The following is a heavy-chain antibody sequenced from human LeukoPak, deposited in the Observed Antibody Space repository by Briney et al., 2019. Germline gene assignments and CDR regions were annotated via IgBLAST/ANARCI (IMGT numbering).Heavy chain of an antibody. CDR3: AKVANGGGDY. V-gene: IGHV3-23*01. J-gene: IGHJ4*02. Sequence: GGSLRLSCVASGFTFNNYAMNWVRQAPGEGPEWVSIISGTGASTYYADSVKDRFTISRDNSKNTLFLQMSSLRAEDTAIYYCAKVANGGGDYWGQGTLVTVSS. D-gene: IGHD2-8*01. CDR2: ISGTGAST. CDR1: GFTFNNYA.